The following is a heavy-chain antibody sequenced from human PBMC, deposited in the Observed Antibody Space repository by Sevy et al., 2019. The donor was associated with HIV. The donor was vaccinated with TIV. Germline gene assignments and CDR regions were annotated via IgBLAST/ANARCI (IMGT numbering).Heavy chain of an antibody. Sequence: GGYLRLSCAASGFTFSSYAVTWVRQAPGKGLDWVGVISGSGANTDYADSVRGRLIISRDNSKNTVYLQMNSLRPGDTAVYYCAIGRGYSGSHTFDFWGRGTLVTVSS. J-gene: IGHJ4*02. CDR1: GFTFSSYA. CDR3: AIGRGYSGSHTFDF. V-gene: IGHV3-23*01. CDR2: ISGSGANT. D-gene: IGHD1-26*01.